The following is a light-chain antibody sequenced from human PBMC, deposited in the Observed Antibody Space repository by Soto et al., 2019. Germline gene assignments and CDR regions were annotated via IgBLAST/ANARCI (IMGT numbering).Light chain of an antibody. J-gene: IGLJ2*01. CDR2: EVT. V-gene: IGLV2-8*01. CDR3: SSYAGSNNVV. Sequence: QSALTQPPSASGSPGQSVTISCTGTSSDVGGYNYVSWYQQHPGKAPKLMIYEVTKRPSGVPDRFSGSKSDNTASLTVSGLQAEDEAYYYCSSYAGSNNVVFGGGTKLTVL. CDR1: SSDVGGYNY.